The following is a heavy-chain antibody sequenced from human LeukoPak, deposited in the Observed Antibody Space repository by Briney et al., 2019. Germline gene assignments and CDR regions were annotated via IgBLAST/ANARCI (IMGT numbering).Heavy chain of an antibody. D-gene: IGHD3-16*02. V-gene: IGHV4-39*07. Sequence: SETLSLTCTVSGGSISTSNYYWGWIRQPPGKGLEWIGNIFYSGSTYYSPSLKSRVTISLDTSRNQFSLKLSSVTAADTAVYYCARPQLYNVWGSYRQRGWFDPWGQGTLVTVSS. CDR2: IFYSGST. CDR3: ARPQLYNVWGSYRQRGWFDP. J-gene: IGHJ5*02. CDR1: GGSISTSNYY.